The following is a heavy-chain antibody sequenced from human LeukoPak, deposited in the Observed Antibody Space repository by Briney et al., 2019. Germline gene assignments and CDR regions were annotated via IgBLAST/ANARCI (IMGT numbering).Heavy chain of an antibody. V-gene: IGHV4-59*01. J-gene: IGHJ4*02. CDR3: ARGGIYYYDSSGYYEY. Sequence: SETLSLTCTVSAGSISSYCWSWIRQPPGNGLEWIGYIYYSESSNYNPSLKSRVNISVDTSKNQFSLKLSSVPAADTAVYYCARGGIYYYDSSGYYEYWGQGTLVTVFS. CDR1: AGSISSYC. D-gene: IGHD3-22*01. CDR2: IYYSESS.